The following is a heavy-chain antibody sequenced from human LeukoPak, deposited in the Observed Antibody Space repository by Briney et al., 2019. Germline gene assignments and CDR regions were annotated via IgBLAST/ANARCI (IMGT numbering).Heavy chain of an antibody. CDR2: INHSGST. CDR3: ANNIDDSTGY. J-gene: IGHJ4*02. D-gene: IGHD3-3*01. Sequence: SETLSLTCAVYGGSFSGYYWSWIRQPPGKGLEWIGEINHSGSTNYNPSLKSRVTISVDTSKNQFSLKLSSVTAADTAVYYCANNIDDSTGYWGQGILVTVSS. V-gene: IGHV4-34*01. CDR1: GGSFSGYY.